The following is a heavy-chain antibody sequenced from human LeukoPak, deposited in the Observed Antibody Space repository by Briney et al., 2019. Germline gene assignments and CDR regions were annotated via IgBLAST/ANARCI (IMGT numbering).Heavy chain of an antibody. D-gene: IGHD3-10*01. V-gene: IGHV1-2*02. Sequence: ASVKVSCKACGYTFTGYYMHCVRQAPGQGLEWMGWINPNSGGTNYAQKFQGRVTMTRDTSISTAYMELSRLRSDDTAVYYCARYGLAVRGFDPWGQGTLVTVSS. J-gene: IGHJ5*02. CDR1: GYTFTGYY. CDR2: INPNSGGT. CDR3: ARYGLAVRGFDP.